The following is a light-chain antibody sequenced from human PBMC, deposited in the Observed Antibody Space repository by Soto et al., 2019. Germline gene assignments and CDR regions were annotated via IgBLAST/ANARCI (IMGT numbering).Light chain of an antibody. V-gene: IGKV3-15*01. CDR1: QSVSS. CDR3: QQRSNWPLT. Sequence: EVMMSQSPATLSVYPGDRATLSCRASQSVSSIAWYQQKPGQPPRLLIYGASRRATNIPARFSGGGSDTEFTLTISTLQSEDFAVYYCQQRSNWPLTFGGGTKVDIK. J-gene: IGKJ4*01. CDR2: GAS.